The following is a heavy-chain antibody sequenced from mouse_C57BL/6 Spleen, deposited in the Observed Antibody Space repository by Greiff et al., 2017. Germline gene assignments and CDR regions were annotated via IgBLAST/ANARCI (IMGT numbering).Heavy chain of an antibody. CDR3: ARSGYDYDGGLPHFDY. D-gene: IGHD2-4*01. J-gene: IGHJ2*01. CDR1: GYTFTDYN. CDR2: INPNNGGT. Sequence: VQLQQSGPELVKPGASVKIPCKASGYTFTDYNMDWVKQSNGKSLEWIGDINPNNGGTIYNQKFKGKATLTVDKSSSTAYMELRSLTSEDTAVYYCARSGYDYDGGLPHFDYWGQGTTLTVSS. V-gene: IGHV1-18*01.